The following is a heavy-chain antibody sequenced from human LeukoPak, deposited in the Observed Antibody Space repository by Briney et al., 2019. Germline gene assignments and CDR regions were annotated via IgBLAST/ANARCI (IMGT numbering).Heavy chain of an antibody. D-gene: IGHD2/OR15-2a*01. CDR2: INHSGST. V-gene: IGHV4-34*01. CDR1: GGSFSGYY. J-gene: IGHJ4*02. Sequence: SETLSLTCDVYGGSFSGYYWSWIRQPPGKGLEWIGEINHSGSTNYNPSLESRVTISVDTSKNQFSLKLSSVTAADTAVYYCARAYPRIGKDYWGQGTLVTVSS. CDR3: ARAYPRIGKDY.